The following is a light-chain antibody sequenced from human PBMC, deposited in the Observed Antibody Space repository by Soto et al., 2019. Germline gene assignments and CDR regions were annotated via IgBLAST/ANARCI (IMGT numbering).Light chain of an antibody. V-gene: IGKV1-5*03. J-gene: IGKJ1*01. Sequence: DIQMTQSPSTLSASVGDRVTITCRASQSIDTWLAWHQQKPGKAPKLLISKASSLESGVPSRFSGSGSGTEFTLTISSLQPDDFATYYCQQYSTYTPRTFGQGTKVDIK. CDR2: KAS. CDR3: QQYSTYTPRT. CDR1: QSIDTW.